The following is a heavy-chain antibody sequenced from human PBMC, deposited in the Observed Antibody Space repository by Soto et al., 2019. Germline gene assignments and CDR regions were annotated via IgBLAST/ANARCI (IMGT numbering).Heavy chain of an antibody. CDR1: GLTFGSRA. CDR3: ARGSPDSYPGSRIFDF. Sequence: EVQLLESGGDLKQPGGSLRLSCVASGLTFGSRAMSWVRQAPGEGLQWVSTITDTGGDAKYADSVRGRFVISRDNSKKTLYLQMTSLTAEDSAMYFCARGSPDSYPGSRIFDFWGRGTLVTVSS. V-gene: IGHV3-23*01. CDR2: ITDTGGDA. J-gene: IGHJ4*02. D-gene: IGHD3-10*01.